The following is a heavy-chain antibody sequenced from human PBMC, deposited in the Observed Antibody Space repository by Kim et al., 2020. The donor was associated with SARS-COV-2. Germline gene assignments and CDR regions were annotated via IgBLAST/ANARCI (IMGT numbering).Heavy chain of an antibody. CDR3: VRGGSNRRSKP. D-gene: IGHD2-2*01. CDR2: ISEDGSGK. J-gene: IGHJ5*02. V-gene: IGHV3-7*01. CDR1: GFTFSNYW. Sequence: GGSLRLSCAASGFTFSNYWMSWVRQAPGKGLEWLAKISEDGSGKYYAESMKGRITISRDNAKNSLYLQTNSLRVEDTAVYFCVRGGSNRRSKPCGQVTL.